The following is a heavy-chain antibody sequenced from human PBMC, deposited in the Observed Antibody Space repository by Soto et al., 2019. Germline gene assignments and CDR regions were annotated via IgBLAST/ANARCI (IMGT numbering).Heavy chain of an antibody. CDR3: TRHSKSGPFDH. J-gene: IGHJ4*02. CDR2: IDPSDSYT. Sequence: PGESLKISCKGSEYSFTSYWISWLRQMPGKGLGWMGRIDPSDSYTDYRPSFQGHVTISADKSISTAYLQWSSLEASDSAMYYCTRHSKSGPFDHWGQGTLVTVSS. D-gene: IGHD3-22*01. V-gene: IGHV5-10-1*01. CDR1: EYSFTSYW.